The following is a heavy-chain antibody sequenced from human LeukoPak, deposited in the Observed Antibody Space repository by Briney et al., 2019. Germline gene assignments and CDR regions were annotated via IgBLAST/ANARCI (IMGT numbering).Heavy chain of an antibody. CDR3: ARGMLRGRKAGYCSGGSCYSFADY. J-gene: IGHJ4*02. V-gene: IGHV4-34*01. Sequence: TSETLSLTCAVYGGSFSGYYWSWIRQPPGKGLEWIGEINHSGSTNYSPSLKSRVTISADTSKNQFSLKLSSVTAADTAVYYCARGMLRGRKAGYCSGGSCYSFADYWGQGTLVTVSS. CDR1: GGSFSGYY. D-gene: IGHD2-15*01. CDR2: INHSGST.